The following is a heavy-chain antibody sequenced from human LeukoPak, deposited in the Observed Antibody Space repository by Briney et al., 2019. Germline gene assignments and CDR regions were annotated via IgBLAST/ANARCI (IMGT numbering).Heavy chain of an antibody. Sequence: GASVKVSCKASGGTSSSYAISWVRQAPGQGLEWMGRIIPILGIANYAQKFQGRVTITADKSTSTAYMELSSLRSEDTAVYYCARGARGVADCFDYWGQGTLVTVSS. CDR1: GGTSSSYA. CDR2: IIPILGIA. V-gene: IGHV1-69*04. D-gene: IGHD3-10*01. J-gene: IGHJ4*02. CDR3: ARGARGVADCFDY.